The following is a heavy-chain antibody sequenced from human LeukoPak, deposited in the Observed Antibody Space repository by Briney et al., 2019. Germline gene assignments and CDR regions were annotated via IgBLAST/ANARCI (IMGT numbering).Heavy chain of an antibody. CDR3: ATYYVGVGGRGY. J-gene: IGHJ4*02. Sequence: SETLSLTCTVSGDSISGHHLTWIRQPPGKGLEWIGQIYYSGTTHYNPALQSRVSMSLDTSKNQFSLKVSSVTAADTPLYYCATYYVGVGGRGYWGQGTLVTVSS. D-gene: IGHD3-10*02. CDR1: GDSISGHH. V-gene: IGHV4-59*11. CDR2: IYYSGTT.